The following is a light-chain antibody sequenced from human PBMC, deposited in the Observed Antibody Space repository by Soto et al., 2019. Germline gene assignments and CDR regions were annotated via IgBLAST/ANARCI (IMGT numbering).Light chain of an antibody. V-gene: IGKV3-11*01. CDR2: DAS. CDR3: QQRSNWAWT. CDR1: QSVSSY. J-gene: IGKJ1*01. Sequence: EIVLTQSPATLSLSPGERATLSCRASQSVSSYLAWYQQKPGQAPRLLIYDASNRATGIPARFSGSGSGTYLTLTIRSLEPEDFAVYYCQQRSNWAWTFGQGTKVEI.